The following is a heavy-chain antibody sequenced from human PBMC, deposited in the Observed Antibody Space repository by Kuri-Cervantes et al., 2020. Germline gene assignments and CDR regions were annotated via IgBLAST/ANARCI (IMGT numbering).Heavy chain of an antibody. D-gene: IGHD3-3*01. V-gene: IGHV4-34*01. J-gene: IGHJ6*03. Sequence: ESLKISCAVYGGSFSGYYWSWIRQPPGKGLEWIGEINHSGSTNYNPSLKSRVTISVDTSKNQFSLKLSSVTAADTAVYYCARSSFEPWSGYFSFDYYYYMDVWGKGTTVTVSS. CDR2: INHSGST. CDR1: GGSFSGYY. CDR3: ARSSFEPWSGYFSFDYYYYMDV.